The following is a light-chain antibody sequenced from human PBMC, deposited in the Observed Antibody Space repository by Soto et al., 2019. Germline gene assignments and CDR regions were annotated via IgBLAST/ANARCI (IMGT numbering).Light chain of an antibody. CDR3: AAWDDSLNVL. V-gene: IGLV1-47*01. CDR1: SSNIGSNY. J-gene: IGLJ2*01. CDR2: RNN. Sequence: QSVLTQPPSASGTPGQRVTISCSGSSSNIGSNYVYWYQQLPGTAPKLLIYRNNQRPLGVSDRFSGSKSGTSASLAISGLRSEDEADYYCAAWDDSLNVLFGGGTKLTV.